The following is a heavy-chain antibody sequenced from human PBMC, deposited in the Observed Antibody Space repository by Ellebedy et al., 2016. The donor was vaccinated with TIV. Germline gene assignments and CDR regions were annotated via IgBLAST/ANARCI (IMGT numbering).Heavy chain of an antibody. CDR2: IYYSGST. V-gene: IGHV4-39*07. Sequence: SETLSLTXTVSGGSISSSSYYWGWIRQPPGKGPEWIGSIYYSGSTYYNPSLKSRVTISVDTSKNQFSLKLSSVTAADTAVYYCARGTYDILTGYYDYYYYYGMDVWGQGTTVTVSS. CDR1: GGSISSSSYY. J-gene: IGHJ6*02. D-gene: IGHD3-9*01. CDR3: ARGTYDILTGYYDYYYYYGMDV.